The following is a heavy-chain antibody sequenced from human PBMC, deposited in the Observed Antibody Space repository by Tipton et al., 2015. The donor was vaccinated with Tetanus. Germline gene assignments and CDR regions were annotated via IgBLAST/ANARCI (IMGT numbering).Heavy chain of an antibody. CDR1: GFTFSSYG. D-gene: IGHD2-15*01. V-gene: IGHV3-33*01. Sequence: SLRLSCAASGFTFSSYGIHWVRQAPGKGLEWVAVSWYDGTDKYYADSVKGRFTISRDNSKNTLYRQMNSLRAEDTAVYYCAREGGCSGGGRFSGAFDNWGQGDQVTVSS. CDR3: AREGGCSGGGRFSGAFDN. J-gene: IGHJ4*02. CDR2: SWYDGTDK.